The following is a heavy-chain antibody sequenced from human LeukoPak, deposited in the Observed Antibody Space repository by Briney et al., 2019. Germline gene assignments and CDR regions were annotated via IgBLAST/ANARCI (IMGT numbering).Heavy chain of an antibody. J-gene: IGHJ5*02. CDR1: GFIFSSHA. CDR2: ISDDGKKK. Sequence: PGGSLRLCCAASGFIFSSHAMHWVRQAPGKGLEWVAVISDDGKKKYYADSVKGRFTISRDNSKNTLYLQLNSLRTEDTAVYYCARERIPTTGTGWFDPWGQGTLVTVSS. CDR3: ARERIPTTGTGWFDP. D-gene: IGHD6-13*01. V-gene: IGHV3-30*04.